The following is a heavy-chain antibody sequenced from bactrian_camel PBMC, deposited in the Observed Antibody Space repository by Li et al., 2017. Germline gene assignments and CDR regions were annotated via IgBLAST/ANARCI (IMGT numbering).Heavy chain of an antibody. CDR1: GFTFSTYN. Sequence: VQLVESGGGSVQVGGSLRLSCAASGFTFSTYNMRWVRQAPGKGLEWVSSIGTDGSNIEYADFVKGRFTISRDNAKNTLYLQMNSLKSEDTALYYCATEGTYWGQGTQVTVS. J-gene: IGHJ4*01. CDR3: ATEGTY. V-gene: IGHV3-2*01. CDR2: IGTDGSNI.